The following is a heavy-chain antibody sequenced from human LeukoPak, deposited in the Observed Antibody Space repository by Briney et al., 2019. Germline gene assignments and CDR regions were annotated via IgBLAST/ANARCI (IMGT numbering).Heavy chain of an antibody. Sequence: GGSLRLSCAASGFTFTKYWMSWVRQTPGKGLEWVAKIKHDGSEKFYVDSVKGRFSVSRDNAKNSLFLQMSSLGVEDAAVYYCARDLSERGRGMDVWGQGTTVTVSS. V-gene: IGHV3-7*01. CDR2: IKHDGSEK. J-gene: IGHJ6*02. CDR3: ARDLSERGRGMDV. D-gene: IGHD3-16*01. CDR1: GFTFTKYW.